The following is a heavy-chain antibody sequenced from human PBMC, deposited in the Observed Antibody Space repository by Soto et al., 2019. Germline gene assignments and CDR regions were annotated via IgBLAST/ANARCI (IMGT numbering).Heavy chain of an antibody. V-gene: IGHV4-59*01. CDR1: AGSMRNYY. CDR3: SRDVSCSGGSCYAKDWFAP. D-gene: IGHD2-15*01. Sequence: QVQLQQSGPGLVKPSETLSLTCSVSAGSMRNYYWSWIRQPPGKGLEWIGNVDDSGTTQYNPSLRSRVTISVDTSTNQFYLKLSSVIAADTAVYYCSRDVSCSGGSCYAKDWFAPWGQGTLVTVSS. J-gene: IGHJ5*02. CDR2: VDDSGTT.